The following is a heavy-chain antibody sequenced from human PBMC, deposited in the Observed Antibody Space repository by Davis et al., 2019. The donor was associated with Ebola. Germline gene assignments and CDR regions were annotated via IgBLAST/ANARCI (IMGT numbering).Heavy chain of an antibody. CDR2: IRSKANSYAT. D-gene: IGHD6-6*01. Sequence: GESLKISCAASGFTFSSYAMHWVRQASGKGLEWVGRIRSKANSYATAYAASVKGRFTISRDDSKNTAYLQMNSLKTEDTAVYYCTCIAARPDDDYWGQGTLVTVSS. V-gene: IGHV3-73*01. CDR3: TCIAARPDDDY. J-gene: IGHJ4*02. CDR1: GFTFSSYA.